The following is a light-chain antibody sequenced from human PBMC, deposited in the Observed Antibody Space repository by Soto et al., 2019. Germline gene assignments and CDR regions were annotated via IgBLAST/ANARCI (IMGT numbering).Light chain of an antibody. CDR3: QQSSNIPWT. CDR2: SAS. V-gene: IGKV1-39*01. J-gene: IGKJ1*01. Sequence: DIQMTQSPSSLSASVGDSVTITCRTSQHVDRYLSWYQQIPGRAPKLLIYSASSLVSGVPPRFTASASGTEFTLSISSLQREDFETYFCQQSSNIPWTLGQGTKVDIK. CDR1: QHVDRY.